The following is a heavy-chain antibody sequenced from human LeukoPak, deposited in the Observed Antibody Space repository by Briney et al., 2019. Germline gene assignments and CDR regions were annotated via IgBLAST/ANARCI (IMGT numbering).Heavy chain of an antibody. V-gene: IGHV4-61*02. Sequence: SQTLSLTCTVSDGSISSGSYYWSWIRQPAGKGLEWIGRIYTSGSTNYNPSLKSRVTISVDTSKNQFSLKLSSVTAADTAVYYCASSKDGRIAAAQFDYWGQGTLVTVSS. CDR2: IYTSGST. J-gene: IGHJ4*02. CDR1: DGSISSGSYY. D-gene: IGHD6-13*01. CDR3: ASSKDGRIAAAQFDY.